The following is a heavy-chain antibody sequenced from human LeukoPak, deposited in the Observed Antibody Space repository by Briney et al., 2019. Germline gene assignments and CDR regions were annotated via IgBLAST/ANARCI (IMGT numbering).Heavy chain of an antibody. D-gene: IGHD3-10*01. CDR2: INPSGGST. Sequence: GASVKVSCKASGYTFTSYYMHWVRQAPGQGLEWMGIINPSGGSTSYAQKYQGRVTMTRDTSTSTVYMELSSLRSEDTAVYYCARAGDYYGSGSYSNYFDYWGQGTLVTVSS. J-gene: IGHJ4*02. V-gene: IGHV1-46*03. CDR1: GYTFTSYY. CDR3: ARAGDYYGSGSYSNYFDY.